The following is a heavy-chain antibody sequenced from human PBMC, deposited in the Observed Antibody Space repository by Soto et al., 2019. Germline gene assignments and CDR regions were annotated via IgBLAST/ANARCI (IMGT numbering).Heavy chain of an antibody. CDR1: GGTFSSYA. Sequence: SVKVSCKASGGTFSSYAISWVRQAPGQGLEWMGGIIPIFGTANYAQKFQGRVTITADESTSTAYLQWSSLKASDTAMYYCARLRATTYYYYGMDVWGQGTTVTVSS. V-gene: IGHV1-69*13. J-gene: IGHJ6*02. D-gene: IGHD1-26*01. CDR2: IIPIFGTA. CDR3: ARLRATTYYYYGMDV.